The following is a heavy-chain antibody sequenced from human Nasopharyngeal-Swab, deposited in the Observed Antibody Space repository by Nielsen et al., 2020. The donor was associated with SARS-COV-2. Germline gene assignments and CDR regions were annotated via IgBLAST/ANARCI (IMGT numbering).Heavy chain of an antibody. D-gene: IGHD2-21*02. CDR1: GYSFNNNW. CDR2: IYPSDSDT. V-gene: IGHV5-51*01. Sequence: GESLKISCRASGYSFNNNWIGWVRQMPGKGLEFMGIIYPSDSDTRYSPPFQGQVTISADKSITTAYLQWSSLKASDTAMYYCARLPPNCGGDRYFDYWGQGTPVTVSS. CDR3: ARLPPNCGGDRYFDY. J-gene: IGHJ4*02.